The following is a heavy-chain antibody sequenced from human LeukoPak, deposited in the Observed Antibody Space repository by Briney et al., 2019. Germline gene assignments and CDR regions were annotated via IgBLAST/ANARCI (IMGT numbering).Heavy chain of an antibody. V-gene: IGHV1-2*02. J-gene: IGHJ4*02. CDR1: GYTFTDYY. CDR3: SVAPGDY. CDR2: INPNNDYT. Sequence: ASVKVSCKASGYTFTDYYIHWVRQAPGQGLEWMGWINPNNDYTYYAQKFQGRVTLTRDTSISTVYMELTRLTSDDTALYYCSVAPGDYWGQGTLVIVSA. D-gene: IGHD2-21*01.